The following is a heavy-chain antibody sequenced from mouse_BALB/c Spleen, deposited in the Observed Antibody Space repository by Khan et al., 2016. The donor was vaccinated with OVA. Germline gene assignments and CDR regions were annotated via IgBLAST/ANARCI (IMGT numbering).Heavy chain of an antibody. Sequence: EVELVKSGGDLVKPGGSLKLSCAASGFTFSTYGMSWVRQTPDKRLEWVATVSTGGSYTYYPDSVKGRFTISSDNAKNTLYLQMSGLKSEYTAMFYCTRLAYYYDSEGFAYWGQGTLVTVSA. CDR1: GFTFSTYG. D-gene: IGHD1-1*01. CDR2: VSTGGSYT. CDR3: TRLAYYYDSEGFAY. J-gene: IGHJ3*01. V-gene: IGHV5-6*01.